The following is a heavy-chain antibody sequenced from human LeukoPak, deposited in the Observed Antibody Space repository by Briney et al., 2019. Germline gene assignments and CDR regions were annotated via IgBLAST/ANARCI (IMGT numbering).Heavy chain of an antibody. J-gene: IGHJ4*02. Sequence: GRSLRLSCKTSGFKFRDFDMDWVRQAPGKGLEWVAYISYDGTKEYYADSVKGRFSISRDNSQDTVYLQLSSLTTEDTARYYCVRDVAFWGQGTLIIVSS. CDR3: VRDVAF. CDR2: ISYDGTKE. V-gene: IGHV3-30*03. CDR1: GFKFRDFD.